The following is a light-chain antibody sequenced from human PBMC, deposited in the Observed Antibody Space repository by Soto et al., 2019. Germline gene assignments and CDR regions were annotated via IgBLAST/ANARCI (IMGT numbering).Light chain of an antibody. CDR1: QSVTTL. Sequence: DIQMTQSPSTLSASVGDRVTITCRASQSVTTLLAWYQQKAGKAPKLLMYDASSLEDGVPSRFSGSGSGTEFTLTISSLQPDDFATYHCHQYGSFPYTFGQGTKLEIK. CDR3: HQYGSFPYT. J-gene: IGKJ2*01. CDR2: DAS. V-gene: IGKV1-5*01.